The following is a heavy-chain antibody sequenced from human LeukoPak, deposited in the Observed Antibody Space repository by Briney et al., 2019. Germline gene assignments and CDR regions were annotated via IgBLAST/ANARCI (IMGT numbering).Heavy chain of an antibody. CDR3: ARHFKDWGVACFSGALDI. CDR1: GFTFDDYA. CDR2: ISGSGGST. Sequence: PGRSLRLSCAASGFTFDDYAMHWVRQAPGKGLEWVSAISGSGGSTYYADSVKGRFTISRDNSKNTLYLQMNSRRAEDTAVYYCARHFKDWGVACFSGALDIWGQGQWSQSLQ. V-gene: IGHV3-23*01. D-gene: IGHD2-21*02. J-gene: IGHJ3*02.